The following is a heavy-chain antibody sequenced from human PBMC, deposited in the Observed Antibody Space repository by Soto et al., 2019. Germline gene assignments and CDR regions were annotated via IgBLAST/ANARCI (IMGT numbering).Heavy chain of an antibody. D-gene: IGHD2-2*01. CDR2: INPNGDTT. J-gene: IGHJ4*02. CDR1: GYTFSYYY. Sequence: ASVKVSCKASGYTFSYYYMHWVRQAPGQGLEWMGGINPNGDTTYYAQKFLGRLTVTRDTSTSTVYMELSSLRSEDTAVYSCAREGATAAKMFDYWGQGTLVTVSS. CDR3: AREGATAAKMFDY. V-gene: IGHV1-46*01.